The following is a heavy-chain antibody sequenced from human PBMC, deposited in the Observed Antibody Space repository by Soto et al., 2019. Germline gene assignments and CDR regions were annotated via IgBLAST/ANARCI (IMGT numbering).Heavy chain of an antibody. D-gene: IGHD1-26*01. CDR2: IYYSGTT. V-gene: IGHV4-59*01. CDR1: AGSISTYF. Sequence: QVQLRESGPGLVKPSETLSLTCTVSAGSISTYFWSWIRQPPGKGLEWIGYIYYSGTTNYNPSLKSRVTILLDTSKNQFSLRLSSVTAADTAVYYCARGRGGTYDAFDIWGQGTLVTVSS. J-gene: IGHJ3*02. CDR3: ARGRGGTYDAFDI.